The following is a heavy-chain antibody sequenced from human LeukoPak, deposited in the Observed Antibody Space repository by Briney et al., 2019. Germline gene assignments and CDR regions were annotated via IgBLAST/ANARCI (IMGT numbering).Heavy chain of an antibody. CDR1: GYTFSNFA. Sequence: ASVKVSCKVSGYTFSNFAMHWVRQAPGQRLEWMGWINTGNGNTKYSQKFQGRVTITRDTFASTAYMELSSLRSEDTAVYYCARGNSGYDPWGVNYWGQGTLVTVSS. D-gene: IGHD5-12*01. CDR2: INTGNGNT. CDR3: ARGNSGYDPWGVNY. J-gene: IGHJ4*02. V-gene: IGHV1-3*04.